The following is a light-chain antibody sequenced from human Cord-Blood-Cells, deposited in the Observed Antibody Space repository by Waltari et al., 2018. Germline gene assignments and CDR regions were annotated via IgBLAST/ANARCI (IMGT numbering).Light chain of an antibody. Sequence: DIVMTQSPDSLAVSLGERATINCKSSQSVLYSSNNKNYLAWYQQKPGQPPKLLIYWASTRESGVPDRCSGSGSGTDFTLTISSLQAADVAVYYCQQYYSTPYTFGQGTKLEIK. CDR2: WAS. V-gene: IGKV4-1*01. CDR1: QSVLYSSNNKNY. J-gene: IGKJ2*01. CDR3: QQYYSTPYT.